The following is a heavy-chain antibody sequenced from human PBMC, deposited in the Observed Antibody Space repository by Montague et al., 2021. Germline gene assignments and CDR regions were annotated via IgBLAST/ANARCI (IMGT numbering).Heavy chain of an antibody. CDR1: GGSFNAYY. Sequence: SETLSLTCAVYGGSFNAYYWSWIRQSPGKGLEWICEIHHRGSIYSDSTTDYNPSLQSRVTIAVDAFKNQFSLRLRSVTAADTAVYYCARHYVGFERYYNVLDVWGRGTPVIVSS. CDR3: ARHYVGFERYYNVLDV. V-gene: IGHV4-34*01. D-gene: IGHD3-10*01. CDR2: IHHRGSIYSDSTT. J-gene: IGHJ6*02.